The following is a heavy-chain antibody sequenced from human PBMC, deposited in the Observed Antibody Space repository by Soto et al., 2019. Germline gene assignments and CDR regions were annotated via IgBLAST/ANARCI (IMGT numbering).Heavy chain of an antibody. CDR1: GGTFSSYA. J-gene: IGHJ6*02. CDR3: ASFGVESYYYYGMDV. V-gene: IGHV1-69*13. CDR2: IIPIFGTA. Sequence: ASVKVSCKASGGTFSSYAISWVRQALGQGLEWMGGIIPIFGTANYAQKFQGRVTITADESTSTAYMELSSLRSEDTAVYYCASFGVESYYYYGMDVWGQGTTVTVSS. D-gene: IGHD3-3*01.